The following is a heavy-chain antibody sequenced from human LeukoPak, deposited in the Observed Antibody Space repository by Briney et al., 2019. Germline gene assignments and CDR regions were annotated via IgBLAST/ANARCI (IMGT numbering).Heavy chain of an antibody. J-gene: IGHJ4*02. CDR1: GDSFTRSTYY. CDR2: IYHRGCR. V-gene: IGHV4-39*02. Sequence: SETLSLTCTVSGDSFTRSTYYWGWVRQTPRKGLERIATIYHRGCRYYNPSLESRVTMSTDSNRFALKLRSVTATDSGVYHCARLRGVYSSNFDTWGRGALVIVSS. D-gene: IGHD3-10*01. CDR3: ARLRGVYSSNFDT.